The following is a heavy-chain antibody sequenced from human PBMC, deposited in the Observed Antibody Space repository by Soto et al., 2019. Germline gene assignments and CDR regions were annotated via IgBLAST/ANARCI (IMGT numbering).Heavy chain of an antibody. CDR1: GFTLTNYA. V-gene: IGHV3-23*01. CDR3: AKVIVVIAAAGDYFDH. D-gene: IGHD2-21*01. J-gene: IGHJ4*02. Sequence: GGSLRLSCAASGFTLTNYAVSWVRQAPGRGLEWVSVTSGSGGSTYYADSVKGRFTISRDNSKSTLYLQMDSLRAEDTAVYYCAKVIVVIAAAGDYFDHWGQGTLVTVSS. CDR2: TSGSGGST.